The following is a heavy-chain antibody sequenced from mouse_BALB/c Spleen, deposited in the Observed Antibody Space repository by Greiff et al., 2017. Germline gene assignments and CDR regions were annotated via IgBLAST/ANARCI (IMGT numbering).Heavy chain of an antibody. Sequence: EVQGVESGGGLVQPGGSLKLSCAASGFTFSSYGMSWVRQTPDKRLELVATINSNGGSTYYPDSVKGRFTISRDNAKNTLYLQMSSLKSEDTAMYYCARDQGDNRGFAYWGQGTLVTVSA. D-gene: IGHD2-14*01. J-gene: IGHJ3*01. V-gene: IGHV5-6-3*01. CDR3: ARDQGDNRGFAY. CDR1: GFTFSSYG. CDR2: INSNGGST.